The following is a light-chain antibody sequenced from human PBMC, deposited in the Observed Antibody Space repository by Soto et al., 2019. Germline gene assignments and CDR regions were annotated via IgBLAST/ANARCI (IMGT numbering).Light chain of an antibody. CDR1: GATSD. V-gene: IGLV1-40*01. J-gene: IGLJ1*01. CDR2: GNN. Sequence: QAVVTQPPSVSGAPGQRVTISCIGATSDVHWYQHLPGTAPKLLIYGNNNRPSGVPDRFSGSKSGTSASLAITGLQAEDEADYYCQAFDSSLRALYVFGTGTKVTVL. CDR3: QAFDSSLRALYV.